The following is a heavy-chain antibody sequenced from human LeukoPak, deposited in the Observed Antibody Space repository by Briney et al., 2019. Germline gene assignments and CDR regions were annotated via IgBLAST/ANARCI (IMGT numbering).Heavy chain of an antibody. J-gene: IGHJ4*02. CDR1: GFTFSDYY. D-gene: IGHD3-22*01. V-gene: IGHV3-11*04. Sequence: NAGGSLRLSCAASGFTFSDYYMNWIRQAPGKGLEWVSYISSSGSIIYYADSVKGRFIISRDNAKNSLYLQMNSLRAEDTAVYFCARVGYDSSGRFDYWGQGTLVTVSS. CDR3: ARVGYDSSGRFDY. CDR2: ISSSGSII.